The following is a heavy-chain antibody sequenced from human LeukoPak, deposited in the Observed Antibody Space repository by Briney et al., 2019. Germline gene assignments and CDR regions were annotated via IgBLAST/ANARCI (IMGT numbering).Heavy chain of an antibody. CDR2: IFHSGST. Sequence: SETLSLTCAVSGVSISSSNWWTWVRQPPGKGLELIGEIFHSGSTNYNPSLKSRVTMSLDKSKNQFSLQLNSVTATDTAVYYCATYYESSGYRLDYWGQGTLVTVSS. CDR1: GVSISSSNW. V-gene: IGHV4-4*02. CDR3: ATYYESSGYRLDY. D-gene: IGHD3-22*01. J-gene: IGHJ4*02.